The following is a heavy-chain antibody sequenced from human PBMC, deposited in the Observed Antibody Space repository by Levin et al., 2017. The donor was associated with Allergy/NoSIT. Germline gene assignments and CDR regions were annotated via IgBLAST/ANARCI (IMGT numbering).Heavy chain of an antibody. V-gene: IGHV1-46*01. CDR1: GYTFTSYY. CDR2: INPSGGST. Sequence: GESLKISCKASGYTFTSYYMHWVRQAPGQGLEWMGIINPSGGSTSYAQKFQGRVTMTRDTSTSTVYMELSSLRSEDTAVYYCARDIVVVVAATFDYYYGMDVWGQGTTVTVSS. CDR3: ARDIVVVVAATFDYYYGMDV. D-gene: IGHD2-15*01. J-gene: IGHJ6*02.